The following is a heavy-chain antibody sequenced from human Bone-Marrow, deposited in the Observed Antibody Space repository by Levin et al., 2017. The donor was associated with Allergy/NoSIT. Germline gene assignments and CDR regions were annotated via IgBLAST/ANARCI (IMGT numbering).Heavy chain of an antibody. D-gene: IGHD3-10*01. CDR2: VWYDGSNT. V-gene: IGHV3-33*01. Sequence: SCAASGFTFSGFGMHWVRQAPGKGLEWVAVVWYDGSNTYYADSVKGRFTISRDNSKNTVYLQMNSLRAEDTAVYYCARGRGGYYGSGSNCYFDYCGQGTLVTVSS. CDR1: GFTFSGFG. CDR3: ARGRGGYYGSGSNCYFDY. J-gene: IGHJ4*02.